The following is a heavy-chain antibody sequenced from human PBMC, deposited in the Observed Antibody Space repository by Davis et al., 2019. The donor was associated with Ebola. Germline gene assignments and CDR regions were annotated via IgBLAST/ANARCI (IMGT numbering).Heavy chain of an antibody. V-gene: IGHV4-4*02. CDR1: GGSISSSNW. CDR3: ARDSGSSWFEYFDY. Sequence: SETLSLTCAASGGSISSSNWWRWVRQPPGKGLEWIGEIYHSGSTNYNPSLKSRVTISVDKSKNQFSLKLSSVTAADTAVYYCARDSGSSWFEYFDYWGQGTLVTVSS. D-gene: IGHD6-13*01. J-gene: IGHJ4*02. CDR2: IYHSGST.